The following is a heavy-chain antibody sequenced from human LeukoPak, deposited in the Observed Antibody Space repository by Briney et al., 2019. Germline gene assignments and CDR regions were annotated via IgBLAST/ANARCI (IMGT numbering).Heavy chain of an antibody. D-gene: IGHD3-10*01. CDR3: AKRVGMVRGVRASPYYFDY. V-gene: IGHV3-30*18. CDR1: GFTFSSYG. J-gene: IGHJ4*02. Sequence: GGSLRLSCAASGFTFSSYGMHWVRQAPGKGLEWVAVISYDGSNKYYADSVKGRFTISRDNSKNTLYLQMNSLRAEDTAVYYCAKRVGMVRGVRASPYYFDYWGQGTLVTVSS. CDR2: ISYDGSNK.